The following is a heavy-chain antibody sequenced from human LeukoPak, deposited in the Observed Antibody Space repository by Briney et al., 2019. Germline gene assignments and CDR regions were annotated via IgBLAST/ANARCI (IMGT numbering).Heavy chain of an antibody. CDR2: IYYSGST. CDR3: ARGPFDYVWGSYRPLWDY. Sequence: PSETLSLTCTVSGSSISSHYWSWIRQPPGKGLEWIGYIYYSGSTNYSPSLKSRVTISVDTSKNQFSLKLSSVTAADTAVYYCARGPFDYVWGSYRPLWDYWGQGTLVTVSS. V-gene: IGHV4-59*11. D-gene: IGHD3-16*02. J-gene: IGHJ4*02. CDR1: GSSISSHY.